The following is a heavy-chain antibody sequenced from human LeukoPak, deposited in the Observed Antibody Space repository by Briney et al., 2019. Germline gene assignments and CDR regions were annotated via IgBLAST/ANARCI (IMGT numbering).Heavy chain of an antibody. Sequence: GGSLRLSCAASGFTFSSYAMHWVRQAPGKGLEWVAVISYDGSNKYYADSVKGRFTISRDNSKNTLYLQMNSLRAEDTAVYYCAKAMYDYVWGSYRPGAFDIWGQGTMVTVSS. CDR2: ISYDGSNK. CDR1: GFTFSSYA. CDR3: AKAMYDYVWGSYRPGAFDI. D-gene: IGHD3-16*02. V-gene: IGHV3-30-3*01. J-gene: IGHJ3*02.